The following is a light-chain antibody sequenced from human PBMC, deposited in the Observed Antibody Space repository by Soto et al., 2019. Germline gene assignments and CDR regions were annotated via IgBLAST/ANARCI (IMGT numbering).Light chain of an antibody. CDR3: ASHAGRKNII. J-gene: IGLJ2*01. Sequence: QSVLTQPPSASGSPGRSVTISCTGTSSDIGGYNYVSWYQQHPGKAPKLMIYEVNKRPSGVPDRFSGSKSGNTASLTVSGLQAVDEADYYCASHAGRKNIIFGGGTKLTVL. V-gene: IGLV2-8*01. CDR2: EVN. CDR1: SSDIGGYNY.